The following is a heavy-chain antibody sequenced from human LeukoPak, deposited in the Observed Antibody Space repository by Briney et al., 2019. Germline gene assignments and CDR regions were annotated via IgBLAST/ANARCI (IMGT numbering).Heavy chain of an antibody. CDR1: GFTFRSYG. CDR3: AKGYGESHFDS. J-gene: IGHJ4*02. V-gene: IGHV3-30*02. Sequence: GGSLRLSCAASGFTFRSYGMHFVRQPPGKGLEWVAFVRYDGTNQYYADSVKGRFTISRDNSNNILYLQMNSLRAEDTAVYFCAKGYGESHFDSWGQGTLVTVSS. CDR2: VRYDGTNQ. D-gene: IGHD5-18*01.